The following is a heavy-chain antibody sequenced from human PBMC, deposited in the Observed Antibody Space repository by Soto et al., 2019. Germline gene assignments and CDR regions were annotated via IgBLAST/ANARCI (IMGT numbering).Heavy chain of an antibody. CDR1: GFTFSRYG. Sequence: QVQLVESGGGVVQPGRSLRLSCAASGFTFSRYGMHWVRQAPGKGLEWVAVIWYDGSNKYYADSVKGRFTISRDNSKNTLYLQMNSLRAEDTAVYYCARDGLLSYCSSTSCYYFDYWGQGTLVTVSS. CDR2: IWYDGSNK. CDR3: ARDGLLSYCSSTSCYYFDY. D-gene: IGHD2-2*01. V-gene: IGHV3-33*01. J-gene: IGHJ4*02.